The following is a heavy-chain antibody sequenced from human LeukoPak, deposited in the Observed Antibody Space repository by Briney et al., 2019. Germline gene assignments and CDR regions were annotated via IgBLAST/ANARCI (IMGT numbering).Heavy chain of an antibody. CDR3: ARDNPARP. J-gene: IGHJ5*02. Sequence: SQTLSLTCTVSGGSIRGYSSSWIRHSATKGLEWIGRVYTNGNPNHNPSFTSHVTLSINTDKKQFSLKLYSVTLADTAEYYCARDNPARPRGQATLVSVSS. CDR2: VYTNGNP. D-gene: IGHD1-14*01. V-gene: IGHV4-4*07. CDR1: GGSIRGYS.